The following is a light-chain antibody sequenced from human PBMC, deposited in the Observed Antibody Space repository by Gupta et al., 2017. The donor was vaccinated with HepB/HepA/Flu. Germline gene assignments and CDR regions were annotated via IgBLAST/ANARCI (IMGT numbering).Light chain of an antibody. V-gene: IGLV2-8*01. CDR1: SRDVGSYNI. CDR2: EVN. J-gene: IGLJ1*01. Sequence: QSALTQPHSASVYPGQSVTISCNGTSRDVGSYNIVSWYQQPPGKAPKLMIYEVNKRPSGVPDRFSGSKSGNTASLTVSGLQAEDEAEYYCSSYADIYNDVFGTGTGVTVL. CDR3: SSYADIYNDV.